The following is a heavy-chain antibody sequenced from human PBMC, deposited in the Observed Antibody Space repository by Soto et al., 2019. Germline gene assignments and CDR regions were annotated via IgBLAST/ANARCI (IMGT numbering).Heavy chain of an antibody. CDR1: GFTFSNAW. J-gene: IGHJ4*02. CDR2: IKSKTEGGTT. Sequence: EVQLVESGGGLVKPGGSLRLSCAASGFTFSNAWMSWVRQAPGKGLEWVGRIKSKTEGGTTDYAAPVKGRFTISRDNSKNTHKLQMNSLKNEDTAVYYCTTFLVGYWGQGTLVTVSS. CDR3: TTFLVGY. V-gene: IGHV3-15*01.